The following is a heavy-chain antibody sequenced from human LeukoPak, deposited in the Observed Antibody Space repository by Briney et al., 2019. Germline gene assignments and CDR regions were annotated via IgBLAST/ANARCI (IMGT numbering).Heavy chain of an antibody. Sequence: SETLSLICAVYGGSFSGYYWSWIRQPPGKGLEWIGEINHSGSTNYNPSLKSRVTISVDTSKNQFSLKLSSVTAADTAVYYCARVRGDTSHCYVDYWGQGTLVTVSS. CDR3: ARVRGDTSHCYVDY. CDR1: GGSFSGYY. V-gene: IGHV4-34*01. D-gene: IGHD2-2*01. CDR2: INHSGST. J-gene: IGHJ4*02.